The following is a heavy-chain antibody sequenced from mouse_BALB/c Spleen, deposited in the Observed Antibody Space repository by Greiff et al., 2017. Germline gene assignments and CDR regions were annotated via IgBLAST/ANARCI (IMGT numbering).Heavy chain of an antibody. V-gene: IGHV5-6-3*01. CDR2: INSNGGST. CDR3: ARENYFDY. Sequence: EVQVVESGGGLVQPGGSLKLSCAASGFTFSSYGMSWVRQTPDKRLELVATINSNGGSTYYPDSVKGRFTISRDNAKNTLYLQMSSLKSEDTAMYYCARENYFDYWGQGTTLTVSS. J-gene: IGHJ2*01. CDR1: GFTFSSYG.